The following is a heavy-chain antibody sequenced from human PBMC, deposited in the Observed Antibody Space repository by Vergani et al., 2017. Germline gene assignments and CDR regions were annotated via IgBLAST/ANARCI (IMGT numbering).Heavy chain of an antibody. CDR2: IYYSGST. J-gene: IGHJ3*02. CDR3: AGAKTLCSGGSCYSGSVFNI. Sequence: QVQLQESGPGLVKPSETLSLTCTVSGGSISSGGYYWSWIRQHPGKGLEWIGYIYYSGSTYYNPSLKSRVTISVDTSKNQFSLKLSSVTAADTAVYYCAGAKTLCSGGSCYSGSVFNIWGQGKMVTVSS. V-gene: IGHV4-31*03. D-gene: IGHD2-15*01. CDR1: GGSISSGGYY.